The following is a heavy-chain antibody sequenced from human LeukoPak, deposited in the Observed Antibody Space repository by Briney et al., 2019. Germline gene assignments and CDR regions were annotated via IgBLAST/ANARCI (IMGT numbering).Heavy chain of an antibody. CDR3: ARDCSYYYDSSGYCGGDDYYGMDV. D-gene: IGHD3-22*01. CDR2: ISSSSSTI. J-gene: IGHJ6*02. Sequence: GGSLRLSYAASGFTFSSYSMNWVRQAPGKGLEWVSYISSSSSTIYYADSVKGRFTISRDNAKNSLYLQMNSLRDEDTAVYYCARDCSYYYDSSGYCGGDDYYGMDVWGQGTTVTVSS. V-gene: IGHV3-48*02. CDR1: GFTFSSYS.